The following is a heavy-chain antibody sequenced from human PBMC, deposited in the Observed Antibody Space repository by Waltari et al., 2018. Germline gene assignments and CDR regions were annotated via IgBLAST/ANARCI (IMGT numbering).Heavy chain of an antibody. D-gene: IGHD2-2*01. CDR3: ARDLGRGFYANH. Sequence: QVQLVQSGAEVKKPGASVKVSCKASGYTFTSYYMHWVRQAPGQGLEWMGIINPSGGSTSYAQKYQGRVTMTRDTSTSTVYMELSSLRSEDTAVYYCARDLGRGFYANHWGQGTLVTVSS. CDR1: GYTFTSYY. V-gene: IGHV1-46*01. CDR2: INPSGGST. J-gene: IGHJ4*02.